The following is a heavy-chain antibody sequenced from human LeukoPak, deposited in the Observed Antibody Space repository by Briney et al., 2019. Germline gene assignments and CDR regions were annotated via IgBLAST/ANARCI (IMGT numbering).Heavy chain of an antibody. D-gene: IGHD3-22*01. J-gene: IGHJ4*02. Sequence: PSETLSLTCAVYGGSFSGYYWSWIRQPPGKGLEWLGEINHSGSTNYNPSLKSRVTISVDTSKNQFSLKLSSVTAADTAVYYCARGGPDYYDSSGPLNWGQGTLVTVSS. CDR2: INHSGST. V-gene: IGHV4-34*01. CDR1: GGSFSGYY. CDR3: ARGGPDYYDSSGPLN.